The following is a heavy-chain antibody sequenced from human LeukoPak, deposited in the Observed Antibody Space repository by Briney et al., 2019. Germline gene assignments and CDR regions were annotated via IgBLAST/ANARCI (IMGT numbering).Heavy chain of an antibody. CDR1: GFTVSSNY. D-gene: IGHD6-13*01. V-gene: IGHV3-66*01. Sequence: PGRSLRLSCAASGFTVSSNYMSWVRQAPGKGLEWVSVIYSGGSTYYADSVKGRFTISRDNSKNTLYLQMNSLRAEDTAVYYCARDRIAAAGTDYWGQGTLVTVSS. J-gene: IGHJ4*02. CDR3: ARDRIAAAGTDY. CDR2: IYSGGST.